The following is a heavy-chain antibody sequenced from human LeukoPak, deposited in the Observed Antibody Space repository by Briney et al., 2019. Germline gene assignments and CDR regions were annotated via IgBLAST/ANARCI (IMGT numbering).Heavy chain of an antibody. J-gene: IGHJ4*02. Sequence: PGGSLRLSCAASGFTFSSYAMSWVRQAPGKGLEWVSAISGSGGSTYYADSVKGRFTISRDNSKNTLYLHMNSLRAEDTAVYYWAKKGGSGWGGPLFSWGQGTLVTVSS. V-gene: IGHV3-23*01. D-gene: IGHD6-19*01. CDR1: GFTFSSYA. CDR2: ISGSGGST. CDR3: AKKGGSGWGGPLFS.